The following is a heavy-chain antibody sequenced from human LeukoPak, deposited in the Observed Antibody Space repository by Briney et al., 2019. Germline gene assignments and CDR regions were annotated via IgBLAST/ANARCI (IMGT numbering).Heavy chain of an antibody. V-gene: IGHV3-11*04. Sequence: PGGSLRLSCAASGFTFSDYYMSWIRQAPGKGLEWVSYISSSSSTIYYADSVKGRFTISRDNAKNSLYLQMNSLRAEDTAVYYCARDWVRRIAAAGTVWFDPWGQGTLVTVSS. CDR3: ARDWVRRIAAAGTVWFDP. D-gene: IGHD6-13*01. J-gene: IGHJ5*02. CDR1: GFTFSDYY. CDR2: ISSSSSTI.